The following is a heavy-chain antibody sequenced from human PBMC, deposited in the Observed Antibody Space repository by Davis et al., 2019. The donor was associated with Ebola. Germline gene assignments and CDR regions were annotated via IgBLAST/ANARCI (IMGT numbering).Heavy chain of an antibody. CDR3: ARTFYGNWFEP. CDR2: IYHSGGS. CDR1: GASITSDNYS. Sequence: MPGGSLRLSCTVSGASITSDNYSWTWLRQHPGKGLEWIGSIYHSGGSYYNPSLKSRVTISVDTSKNQLSLRLSSVTAADTAVYYCARTFYGNWFEPWGQGTLVTVSS. D-gene: IGHD4-17*01. J-gene: IGHJ5*02. V-gene: IGHV4-39*07.